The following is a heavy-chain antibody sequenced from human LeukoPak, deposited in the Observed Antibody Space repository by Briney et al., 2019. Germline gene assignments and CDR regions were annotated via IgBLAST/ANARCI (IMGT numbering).Heavy chain of an antibody. CDR1: GFTFTNAW. CDR3: ARGSLQLWQRWYFDS. V-gene: IGHV3-21*01. J-gene: IGHJ4*02. D-gene: IGHD5-18*01. Sequence: GGSLRLSCAASGFTFTNAWMSWVRQAPGKGLEWVSSISSSSGYIYYADSVKGRFTISRDNAKTSLYLQMNSLRDEDTAVYYCARGSLQLWQRWYFDSWGQGTLVTVSS. CDR2: ISSSSGYI.